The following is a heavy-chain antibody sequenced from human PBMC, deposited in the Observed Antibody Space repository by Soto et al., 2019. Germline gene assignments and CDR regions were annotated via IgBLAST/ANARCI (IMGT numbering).Heavy chain of an antibody. D-gene: IGHD5-18*01. Sequence: QVHLLQSGPEMKKPGSSVTVSCKASGGTFNTYTFSWVRRAPGQGLEWMGSFIPIFGTANYAPRFQGRLSITADQSATTTYMELTSLTSEDTTFYYCGRIPRYSFPTSDPLDNWGQGTLVTVSS. J-gene: IGHJ4*02. CDR2: FIPIFGTA. CDR1: GGTFNTYT. V-gene: IGHV1-69*08. CDR3: GRIPRYSFPTSDPLDN.